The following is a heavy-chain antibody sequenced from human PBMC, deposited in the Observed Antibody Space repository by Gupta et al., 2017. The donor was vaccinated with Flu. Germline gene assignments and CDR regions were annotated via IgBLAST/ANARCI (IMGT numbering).Heavy chain of an antibody. V-gene: IGHV1-2*06. D-gene: IGHD6-19*01. Sequence: QVHLVQSGAEVQKPGASVQLPCQASGSTFTAHYIYCVRPAPGQGLEWMGRSNPNSGDADSAQKFQCRVTMTRDTSISTAYMELSRLRSDDAAVYYCARGGWVRAVVGTPRDSWGQGTLVTVSS. CDR1: GSTFTAHY. CDR2: SNPNSGDA. CDR3: ARGGWVRAVVGTPRDS. J-gene: IGHJ4*02.